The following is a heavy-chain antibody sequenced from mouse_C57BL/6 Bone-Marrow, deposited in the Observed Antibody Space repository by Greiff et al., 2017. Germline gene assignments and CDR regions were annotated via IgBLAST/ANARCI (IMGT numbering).Heavy chain of an antibody. CDR1: GYTFTSYW. D-gene: IGHD2-4*01. V-gene: IGHV1-59*01. CDR2: IYPSDSYT. J-gene: IGHJ4*01. CDR3: AREGYDYDGVYDMDF. Sequence: QVQLQQPGAELVRPGASVKLSCKASGYTFTSYWMHWVKQRPGQGLEWIGVIYPSDSYTNYNQKFKGKATLTVDTSSSTAYMQLSSLTSEDSAVYYGAREGYDYDGVYDMDFWGQGTSGTVSS.